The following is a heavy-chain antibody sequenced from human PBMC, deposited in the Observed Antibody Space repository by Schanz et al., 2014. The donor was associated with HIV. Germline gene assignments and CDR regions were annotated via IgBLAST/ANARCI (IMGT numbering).Heavy chain of an antibody. J-gene: IGHJ6*02. D-gene: IGHD3-3*02. Sequence: QVQLVQSGAEVQKPGASVKVSCKASGYSFTSYDINWVRQATGQGLEWMGWVNPKSGNTGYAQKFQGRVTMTRNTSISTAYMELSSLGSADTAVYFCARAAFSSEYYYGMDVWGQGTTVTVSS. CDR2: VNPKSGNT. V-gene: IGHV1-8*02. CDR3: ARAAFSSEYYYGMDV. CDR1: GYSFTSYD.